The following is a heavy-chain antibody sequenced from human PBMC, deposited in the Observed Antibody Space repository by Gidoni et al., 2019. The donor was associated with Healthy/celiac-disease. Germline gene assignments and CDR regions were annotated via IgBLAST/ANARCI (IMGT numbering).Heavy chain of an antibody. CDR1: GGSISSSY. V-gene: IGHV4-59*01. CDR2: IYYSGST. Sequence: QVQLQESGPGLVKPSETLSLTCPVSGGSISSSYWSWIRQPPGKGLEWIGYIYYSGSTNYNPSLKSRVTISVDTSKNQFSLKLSSVTAADTAVYYCARGSGDLIDYWGQGTLVTVSS. D-gene: IGHD4-17*01. CDR3: ARGSGDLIDY. J-gene: IGHJ4*02.